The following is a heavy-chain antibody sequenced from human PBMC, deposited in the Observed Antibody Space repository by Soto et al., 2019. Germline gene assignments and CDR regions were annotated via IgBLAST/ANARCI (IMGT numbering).Heavy chain of an antibody. V-gene: IGHV4-39*01. CDR1: GGSIISSSYY. CDR2: IYYLGST. CDR3: ARPRGGTTGTTVDYFDY. J-gene: IGHJ4*02. Sequence: PSETLSLTCTVSGGSIISSSYYWGWIRQPPGKGLEWIGTIYYLGSTYHNPSLKSRVTVSVDTSKNQFSLKVNSVTAADTAVYYCARPRGGTTGTTVDYFDYWGQGILVTVSS. D-gene: IGHD1-1*01.